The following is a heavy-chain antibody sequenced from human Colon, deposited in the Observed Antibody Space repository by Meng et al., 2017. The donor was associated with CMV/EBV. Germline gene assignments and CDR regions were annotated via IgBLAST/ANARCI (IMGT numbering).Heavy chain of an antibody. CDR2: ISSSSSYI. V-gene: IGHV3-21*01. Sequence: GGSLRLSCAASGFTFSSYSMNWVRQAPGKGLEWVSSISSSSSYIYYADSVKGRFTISRDNAKNSLYLQMNSLRAEDTAVYYCARDRKDLTVLSPATTYFEYWGQGTLVTVSS. CDR3: ARDRKDLTVLSPATTYFEY. J-gene: IGHJ4*02. D-gene: IGHD2-2*01. CDR1: GFTFSSYS.